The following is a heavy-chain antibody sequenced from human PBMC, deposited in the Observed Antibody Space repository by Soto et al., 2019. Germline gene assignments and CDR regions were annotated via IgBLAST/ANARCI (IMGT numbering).Heavy chain of an antibody. D-gene: IGHD1-26*01. CDR3: ASVYSGSYSDS. J-gene: IGHJ4*02. CDR2: IFHSGST. V-gene: IGHV4-4*02. CDR1: GASIRSNNR. Sequence: QVQLQESGPGLVKPSGALSLTCAVSGASIRSNNRCSWVRQPPGKGLEWIGEIFHSGSTNYNPSLKTRVTIPVDNSQNQFSMKLSSVTAADTAVYYSASVYSGSYSDSRGQGTLVTVSS.